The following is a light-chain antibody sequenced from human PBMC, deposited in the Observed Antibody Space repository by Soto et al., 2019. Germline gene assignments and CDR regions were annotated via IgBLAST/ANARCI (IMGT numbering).Light chain of an antibody. CDR1: SSDVGGYNF. CDR3: SSHAGGNILK. Sequence: QSALTQPPSASGSPGQPVTISCTGTSSDVGGYNFVSWYQQHPGKAPQVIIYDVNQRRSGVPDRFSGSKSGDTASLTVSGLQADDEADYYCSSHAGGNILKFGGGTKLTVL. J-gene: IGLJ2*01. V-gene: IGLV2-8*01. CDR2: DVN.